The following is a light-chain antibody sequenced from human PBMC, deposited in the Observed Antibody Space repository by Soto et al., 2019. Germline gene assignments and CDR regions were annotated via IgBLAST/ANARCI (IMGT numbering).Light chain of an antibody. J-gene: IGKJ5*01. V-gene: IGKV3-20*01. CDR3: QQYGSSPLIT. CDR1: QSVSSSY. Sequence: EIVLTQSPGTLSLSPGERATLSCRASQSVSSSYLAWYQQKPGQALRLLIYGASSRATGIPDRFSGSGSGTDFTLTISRLEPEDFAVYYCQQYGSSPLITFGQVTRLEIK. CDR2: GAS.